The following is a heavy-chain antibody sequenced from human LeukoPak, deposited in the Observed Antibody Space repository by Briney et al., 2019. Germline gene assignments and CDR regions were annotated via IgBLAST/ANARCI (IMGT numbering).Heavy chain of an antibody. D-gene: IGHD6-13*01. CDR1: RFTFSSYG. CDR2: ISHDGNDK. V-gene: IGHV3-30*03. CDR3: ARDAGTWGYGYNFDY. J-gene: IGHJ4*02. Sequence: PGRSLRLSCAASRFTFSSYGMHWVRQAPGKGLEWVAVISHDGNDKHYADSLKGRITISRDNSKNTLYLQVNSLRAEDTAVYYCARDAGTWGYGYNFDYWGQGTLVSVSS.